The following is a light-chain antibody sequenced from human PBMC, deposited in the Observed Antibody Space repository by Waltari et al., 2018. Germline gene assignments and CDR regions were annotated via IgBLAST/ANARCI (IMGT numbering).Light chain of an antibody. Sequence: QSALTQPASVSGSPGQSITISCTGTSSDVGRYNLVSWYQHRPAKAPKLIIYGVGKRPSGVSNRFSGSKSGNTASLTISGLRTEDEADYYCQSYDSSLSGWVFGGGTKLTVL. CDR3: QSYDSSLSGWV. CDR2: GVG. J-gene: IGLJ3*02. CDR1: SSDVGRYNL. V-gene: IGLV2-23*02.